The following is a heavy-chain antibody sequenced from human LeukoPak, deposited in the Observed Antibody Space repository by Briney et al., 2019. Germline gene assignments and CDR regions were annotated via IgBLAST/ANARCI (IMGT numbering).Heavy chain of an antibody. CDR1: GLTFSSSW. CDR2: INPDGNKK. J-gene: IGHJ4*02. V-gene: IGHV3-7*03. CDR3: AKDLGGWGRLGLNDY. D-gene: IGHD2-21*02. Sequence: GGSLRLSCAVSGLTFSSSWMDWVRQAPGKGLEWVASINPDGNKKYSADSVKGRFTISRDNAENSLYLQMNSLRAEDTAVYYCAKDLGGWGRLGLNDYWGQGTLVTVSS.